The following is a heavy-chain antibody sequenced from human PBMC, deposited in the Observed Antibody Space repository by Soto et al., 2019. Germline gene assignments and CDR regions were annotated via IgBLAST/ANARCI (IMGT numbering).Heavy chain of an antibody. CDR2: IYYSGST. J-gene: IGHJ5*02. CDR1: GGSISSSSYY. CDR3: ASGPLNGSGSYRPNWFDP. D-gene: IGHD3-10*01. V-gene: IGHV4-39*01. Sequence: SETLSLTCTVSGGSISSSSYYWGWIRQPPGKGLGWIGSIYYSGSTYYNPSLKSRVTISVDTSKNQFSLKLSSVTAADTAVYYCASGPLNGSGSYRPNWFDPWGQGTLVTVSS.